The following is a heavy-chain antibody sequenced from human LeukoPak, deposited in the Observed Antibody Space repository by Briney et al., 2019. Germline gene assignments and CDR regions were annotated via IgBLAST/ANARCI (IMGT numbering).Heavy chain of an antibody. CDR3: ARDRMGSADFWSGYYTGTFDY. CDR1: GFTFGDVG. J-gene: IGHJ4*02. Sequence: GGSLRLSCVASGFTFGDVGLSWVRQPPGKGLEWVSGINSNGDNTGYADSVKGRFTISRDNAKNSLYLQMNSLGAEDTAVYYCARDRMGSADFWSGYYTGTFDYWGQGTLVTVSS. V-gene: IGHV3-20*04. D-gene: IGHD3-3*01. CDR2: INSNGDNT.